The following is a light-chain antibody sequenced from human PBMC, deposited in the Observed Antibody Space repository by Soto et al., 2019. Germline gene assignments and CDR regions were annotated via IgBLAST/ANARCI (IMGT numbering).Light chain of an antibody. CDR3: QQYNSYLWT. Sequence: DSQKTQSASTLSAYVGDRVTITCRASQSISSWLAWYQQKPGKAPKLLIYDASSLESGVPSRFSGSGSGTKFTLTISSLQPDDFATYYCQQYNSYLWTFGQGTKV. V-gene: IGKV1-5*01. CDR2: DAS. J-gene: IGKJ1*01. CDR1: QSISSW.